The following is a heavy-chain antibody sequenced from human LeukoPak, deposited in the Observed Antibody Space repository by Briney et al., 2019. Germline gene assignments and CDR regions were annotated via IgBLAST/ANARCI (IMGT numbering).Heavy chain of an antibody. D-gene: IGHD5-18*01. CDR2: ISGSGGTT. V-gene: IGHV3-23*01. CDR1: GFTFSIYA. Sequence: PGGSLRLSCAASGFTFSIYAMSWVRQAPGKGLEWVSGISGSGGTTYYADSVTGRFTISRDNSKNTLYLQMNSLRAEDTAVYYCAKALGYRYGPNDAFDIWGQGTMVTVSS. CDR3: AKALGYRYGPNDAFDI. J-gene: IGHJ3*02.